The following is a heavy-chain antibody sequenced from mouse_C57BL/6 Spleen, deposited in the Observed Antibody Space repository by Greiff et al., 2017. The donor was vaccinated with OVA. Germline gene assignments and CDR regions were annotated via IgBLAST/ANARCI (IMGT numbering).Heavy chain of an antibody. CDR2: IWSGGST. V-gene: IGHV2-2*01. CDR1: GFSLTSYG. J-gene: IGHJ4*01. Sequence: VKLMESGPGLVQPSQSLSITCTVSGFSLTSYGVHWVRQSPGKGLEWLGVIWSGGSTDYNAAFISRLSISKDNSNSQVFFKMNSLQADDTAIYXCAFQGHQYAMDYWGQGTSVTVSS. CDR3: AFQGHQYAMDY.